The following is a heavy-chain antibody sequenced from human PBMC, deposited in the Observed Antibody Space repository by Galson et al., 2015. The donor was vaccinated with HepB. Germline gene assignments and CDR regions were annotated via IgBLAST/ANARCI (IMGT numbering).Heavy chain of an antibody. V-gene: IGHV4-4*07. CDR2: IYTSGST. J-gene: IGHJ3*01. Sequence: ETLSLTCSVSGGSISSYYWSWIRQPAGRGLDWIGRIYTSGSTNYNPSLKSLVTMSVDTSRNHFSLKVSSVTDADTAVYYCASGPVGAKRAGVAFDVWGQGTMVTVS. CDR1: GGSISSYY. CDR3: ASGPVGAKRAGVAFDV. D-gene: IGHD3-16*01.